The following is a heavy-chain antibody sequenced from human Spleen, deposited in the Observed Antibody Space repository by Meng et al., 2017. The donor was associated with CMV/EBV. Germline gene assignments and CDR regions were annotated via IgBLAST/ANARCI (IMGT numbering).Heavy chain of an antibody. D-gene: IGHD3-16*01. CDR2: INHSGST. CDR1: GGSFSGYY. CDR3: AKDQTGFAWGYYYFDY. Sequence: GSLRLSCAVYGGSFSGYYWSWIRQPPGKGLEWIGEINHSGSTNYNPSLKSRVTISVDTSKNQFSLKLSSVTAADTAVYYCAKDQTGFAWGYYYFDYWGQGTLVTVSS. J-gene: IGHJ4*02. V-gene: IGHV4-34*01.